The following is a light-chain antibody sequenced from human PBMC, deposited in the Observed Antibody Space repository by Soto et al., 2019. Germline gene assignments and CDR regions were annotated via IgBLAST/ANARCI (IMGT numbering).Light chain of an antibody. V-gene: IGLV2-8*01. J-gene: IGLJ1*01. Sequence: QSAVTQPPSASWSFGQSVTISCTGTSSDVGGYNYVSWYQQHPGKAPKLMIYEVSERPSGVPDRFSGSKSGNTASLTVSGLQADDEADYYCSSYSGTNYHYVFGTGTKVTVL. CDR1: SSDVGGYNY. CDR2: EVS. CDR3: SSYSGTNYHYV.